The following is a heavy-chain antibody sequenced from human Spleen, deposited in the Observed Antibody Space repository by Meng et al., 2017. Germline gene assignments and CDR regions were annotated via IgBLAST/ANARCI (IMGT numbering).Heavy chain of an antibody. J-gene: IGHJ4*02. CDR1: GFTFSNAW. D-gene: IGHD3-9*01. CDR2: IKSKTDGGTT. CDR3: TTVYEYYDILTGYHTIDY. Sequence: GESLKISCAASGFTFSNAWMSWVRQAPGKGLEWVGRIKSKTDGGTTDYAAPVKGRFTISRDDSKNTLYLQMNSLKTEDTAVYYCTTVYEYYDILTGYHTIDYWGQGTQVTVSS. V-gene: IGHV3-15*01.